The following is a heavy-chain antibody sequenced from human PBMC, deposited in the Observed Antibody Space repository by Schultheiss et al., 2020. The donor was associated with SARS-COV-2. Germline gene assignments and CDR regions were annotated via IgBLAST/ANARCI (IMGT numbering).Heavy chain of an antibody. D-gene: IGHD2-8*01. V-gene: IGHV3-74*01. CDR3: ARGDGIFVLEFDY. CDR1: GFTFSSYE. Sequence: GGSLRLSCAASGFTFSSYEMNWVRQAPGKGLVWVSRINSDGSSTSYADSVKGRFTISRDNAKNTLYLQMNSLRAEDTAVYYCARGDGIFVLEFDYWGQGTLVTVSS. CDR2: INSDGSST. J-gene: IGHJ4*02.